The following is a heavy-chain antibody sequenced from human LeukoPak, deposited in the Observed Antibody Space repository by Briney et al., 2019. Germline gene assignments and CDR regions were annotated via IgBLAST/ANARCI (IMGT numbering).Heavy chain of an antibody. J-gene: IGHJ4*02. Sequence: PGGSLRLSCAASGFTFSSYGMHWVRQAPGKGLEWVAVISYDGSNKYYADSVKGRFTISRDNSKNTLYLQMNSLRAEDTAVYYCARTGTSSNVVATILFDYWGQGTLVTVSS. CDR2: ISYDGSNK. D-gene: IGHD5-12*01. CDR1: GFTFSSYG. CDR3: ARTGTSSNVVATILFDY. V-gene: IGHV3-30*03.